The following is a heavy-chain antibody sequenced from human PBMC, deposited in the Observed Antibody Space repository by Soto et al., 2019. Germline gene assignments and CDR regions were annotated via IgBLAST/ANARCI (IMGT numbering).Heavy chain of an antibody. CDR2: IRSKSYTGTT. CDR3: TRDQRLKILREVYSYMDV. D-gene: IGHD3-16*01. J-gene: IGHJ6*03. Sequence: FMRLPYTGVEFNFVDHAVSRFRQDTEKGLEWVGFIRSKSYTGTTDYAASVKGRFTISRDDSKSIAYLQMNSLKVEDTAVYYFTRDQRLKILREVYSYMDVWGKGTTVPGSS. V-gene: IGHV3-49*03. CDR1: EFNFVDHA.